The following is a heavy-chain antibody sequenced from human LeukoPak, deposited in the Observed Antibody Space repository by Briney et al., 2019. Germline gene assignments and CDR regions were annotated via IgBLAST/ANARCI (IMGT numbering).Heavy chain of an antibody. Sequence: SETLSLTCTVSGGSISSTSYYWGWIRQPPGKGLEWIGSIYYSGSTYYNPSLKSRVTISVDTSKNQFSLKLSSVTAADTAIYYCARGIVVTAIPRVEYFQHWGQGTLVTVSS. D-gene: IGHD2-21*02. J-gene: IGHJ1*01. CDR1: GGSISSTSYY. CDR2: IYYSGST. V-gene: IGHV4-39*07. CDR3: ARGIVVTAIPRVEYFQH.